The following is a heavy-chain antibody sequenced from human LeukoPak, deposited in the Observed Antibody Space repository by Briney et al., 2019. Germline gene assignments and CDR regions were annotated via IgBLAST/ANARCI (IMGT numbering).Heavy chain of an antibody. CDR1: GFTFSSYS. V-gene: IGHV3-21*01. Sequence: GSLRLSCAASGFTFSSYSMNWVRQAPGKGLEWVSSISFGSSYVYYADSVKGRFTISRDNAKNSLYLQMNSLRAEDTAVYYCAGDWVGATHSVWGQGTLVTVSS. CDR3: AGDWVGATHSV. J-gene: IGHJ4*02. D-gene: IGHD1-26*01. CDR2: ISFGSSYV.